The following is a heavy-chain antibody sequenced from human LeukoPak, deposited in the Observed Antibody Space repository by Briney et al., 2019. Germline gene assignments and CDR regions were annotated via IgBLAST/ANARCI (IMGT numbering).Heavy chain of an antibody. V-gene: IGHV3-30-3*01. CDR2: ISYDGSNK. CDR1: GFTFSSYA. CDR3: ARDRVSGFLDY. J-gene: IGHJ4*02. D-gene: IGHD5-12*01. Sequence: PGRSLRLSCAASGFTFSSYAMHWVRQAPGKGLEWVAVISYDGSNKYYADSVKGRFTISRDNSKNTLYLQMNSLRVEDTAVYYCARDRVSGFLDYWGQGTLVTVSS.